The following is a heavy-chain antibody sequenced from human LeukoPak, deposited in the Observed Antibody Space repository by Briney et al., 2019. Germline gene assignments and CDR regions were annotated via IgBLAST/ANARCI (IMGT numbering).Heavy chain of an antibody. CDR2: IWYDGSNK. J-gene: IGHJ4*02. CDR1: GFTFSSYG. D-gene: IGHD3-22*01. CDR3: AKDRLGSYYYDSSGYSEFDY. Sequence: PGGSLRLSCAASGFTFSSYGMHWVRQAPGKGLEWVAVIWYDGSNKYYADSVKGRFTISRDNSKNTLYLQMNSLRAEDTAVYYCAKDRLGSYYYDSSGYSEFDYWGQGTLVTVSS. V-gene: IGHV3-30*02.